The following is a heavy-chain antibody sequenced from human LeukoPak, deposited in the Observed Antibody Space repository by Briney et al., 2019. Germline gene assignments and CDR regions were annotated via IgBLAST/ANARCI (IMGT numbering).Heavy chain of an antibody. D-gene: IGHD3-3*01. J-gene: IGHJ3*02. V-gene: IGHV4-59*12. CDR1: GGSITSYY. Sequence: SETLSLTCTVSGGSITSYYWSWIRQSPGKGLEWIGYIYYSGRTNYNPSLKSRVTISVDTSKNQFSLKLSSVTAADTAVYYCARDGIYYDFWSGYYSRHDAFDIWGQGTMVTVSS. CDR2: IYYSGRT. CDR3: ARDGIYYDFWSGYYSRHDAFDI.